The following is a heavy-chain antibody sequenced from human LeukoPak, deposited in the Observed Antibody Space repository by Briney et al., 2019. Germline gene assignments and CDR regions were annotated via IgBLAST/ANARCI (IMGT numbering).Heavy chain of an antibody. D-gene: IGHD6-19*01. Sequence: GGSLRLSCAVSGFTLSSYAMSWVRQAPGKGLEWVSVINTGGSGTFYADSVKGRFTISRDSSKNTLYLQMNSLRAEDTAVYYCAKGVWDSSGWYLDYWGQGTLVTVSS. CDR1: GFTLSSYA. CDR3: AKGVWDSSGWYLDY. J-gene: IGHJ4*02. CDR2: INTGGSGT. V-gene: IGHV3-23*03.